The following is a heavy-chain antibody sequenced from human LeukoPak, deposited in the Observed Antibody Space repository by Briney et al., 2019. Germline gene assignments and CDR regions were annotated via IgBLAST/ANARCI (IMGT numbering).Heavy chain of an antibody. CDR1: GYTFTSYG. V-gene: IGHV1-18*01. CDR3: ARVRGQLRYFDWLFSSAYYYYYYMDV. CDR2: ISAYNGNT. D-gene: IGHD3-9*01. Sequence: ASVKVSCKASGYTFTSYGISWVRQAPGQGLEWMGWISAYNGNTNYAQKLQGRVTMTTDTSTSTAYMELRSLRSDDTAVYYCARVRGQLRYFDWLFSSAYYYYYYMDVWGKGTTVTISS. J-gene: IGHJ6*03.